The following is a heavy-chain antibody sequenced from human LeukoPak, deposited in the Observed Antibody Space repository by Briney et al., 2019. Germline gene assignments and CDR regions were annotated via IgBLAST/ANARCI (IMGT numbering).Heavy chain of an antibody. D-gene: IGHD3-10*01. V-gene: IGHV4-34*01. CDR1: GGSFSGYY. J-gene: IGHJ4*02. Sequence: SETLSLTCAVYGGSFSGYYWSWIRQPPGKGLEWIGEINHSGSTNYNPSLKSRVTISVDTSKNQSSLKLSSVTAADTAVYYCARGRAYYGSGSYYNGDYWGQGTLVTVPS. CDR2: INHSGST. CDR3: ARGRAYYGSGSYYNGDY.